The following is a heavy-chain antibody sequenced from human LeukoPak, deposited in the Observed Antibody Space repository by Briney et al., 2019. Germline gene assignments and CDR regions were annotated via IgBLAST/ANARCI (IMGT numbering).Heavy chain of an antibody. V-gene: IGHV4-38-2*02. Sequence: SETLSLTCTVSGYSITSGYYWAWIRQSPGKGLEWIGSIYHSGNTYYNPSLKSRVIILVDTSKNQFSLKLSSVTAADTAVYYCARQSIEYSSSPFDYWGQGTLVTVSS. J-gene: IGHJ4*02. CDR1: GYSITSGYY. D-gene: IGHD6-6*01. CDR3: ARQSIEYSSSPFDY. CDR2: IYHSGNT.